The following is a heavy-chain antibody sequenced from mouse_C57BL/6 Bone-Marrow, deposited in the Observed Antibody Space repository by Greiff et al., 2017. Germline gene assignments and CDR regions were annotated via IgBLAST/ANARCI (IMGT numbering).Heavy chain of an antibody. J-gene: IGHJ2*01. Sequence: QVPLKQSGAELVKPGASVKISCKVSGYAFSTYWMNWVKQRPGKGLEWIGQIYPGDGDTNYNGKFKGKATRTTDKSSSTAYMQRSSLTSEDSAVYFCARDWDYFDYWGKGTTLTVSS. CDR1: GYAFSTYW. CDR3: ARDWDYFDY. CDR2: IYPGDGDT. V-gene: IGHV1-80*01. D-gene: IGHD4-1*01.